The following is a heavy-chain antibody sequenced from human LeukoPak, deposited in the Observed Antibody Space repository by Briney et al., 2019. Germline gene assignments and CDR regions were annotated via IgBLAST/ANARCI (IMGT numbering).Heavy chain of an antibody. J-gene: IGHJ4*02. CDR3: ARVPQQYYFDY. CDR2: IYYSGST. Sequence: SETLSLTCTVSRGSISSSSYFWGWIRQPPGKGLEWIGSIYYSGSTYYNPSLKSRVTISVDTSKNQFSLKLSSVTAAGTAVYYCARVPQQYYFDYWGQGTLVTVSS. V-gene: IGHV4-39*01. D-gene: IGHD6-13*01. CDR1: RGSISSSSYF.